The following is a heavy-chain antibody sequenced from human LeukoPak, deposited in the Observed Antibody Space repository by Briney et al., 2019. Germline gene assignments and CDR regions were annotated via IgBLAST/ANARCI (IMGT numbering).Heavy chain of an antibody. V-gene: IGHV3-23*01. CDR3: ARLLTESGYYGSESYYGGDS. Sequence: PGGSLRLSCAASGFTFSSYAMSWVRQAPGKGLEWVSGISGSGGSTYYADSVKGRFTISRDNSKNTLYLQMNSLRAEDTAVYYCARLLTESGYYGSESYYGGDSWGQGTLVTVSS. CDR1: GFTFSSYA. D-gene: IGHD3-10*01. J-gene: IGHJ4*02. CDR2: ISGSGGST.